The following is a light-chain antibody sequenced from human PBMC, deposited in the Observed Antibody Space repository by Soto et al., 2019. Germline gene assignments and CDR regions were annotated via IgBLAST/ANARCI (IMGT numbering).Light chain of an antibody. CDR1: SSDVGAYNF. V-gene: IGLV2-14*03. CDR3: SAYTVSRTYV. CDR2: NVY. J-gene: IGLJ1*01. Sequence: QSALTQPASVSGSPGQSITISCTGTSSDVGAYNFVSWHQQHPGKAPKLMIYNVYDRPSGISYRLSGSKSGNTASLTISGLQCEDEADYYCSAYTVSRTYVFGTGTKLTVL.